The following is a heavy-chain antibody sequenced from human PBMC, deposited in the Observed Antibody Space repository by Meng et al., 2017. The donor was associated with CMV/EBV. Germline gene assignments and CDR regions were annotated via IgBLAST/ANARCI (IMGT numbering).Heavy chain of an antibody. CDR2: ISSSSSYI. J-gene: IGHJ5*02. V-gene: IGHV3-21*01. D-gene: IGHD3-22*01. CDR3: ARGQGRIVENWFDP. Sequence: GESLKISCAASGFTFSSYSMNWVRQAPGKGLEWVSSISSSSSYIYYADSVKGRFTISRDNAKNSLYLQMNSLRAEDTAVYYCARGQGRIVENWFDPWGQGTLVTVSS. CDR1: GFTFSSYS.